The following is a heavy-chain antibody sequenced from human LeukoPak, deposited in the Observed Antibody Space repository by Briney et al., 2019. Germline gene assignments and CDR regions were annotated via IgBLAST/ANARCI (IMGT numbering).Heavy chain of an antibody. J-gene: IGHJ4*02. D-gene: IGHD3-10*02. CDR2: ISDGGSAT. V-gene: IGHV3-7*03. CDR1: GYTFSHYW. CDR3: TRENYVPDS. Sequence: GGSLRLSCVASGYTFSHYWMSWVRQTPGKGVGWVASISDGGSATYYVDSVRGRFTISRDDAKNSLFLQMNGLRADDTAVYYCTRENYVPDSWGQGTLVTVSS.